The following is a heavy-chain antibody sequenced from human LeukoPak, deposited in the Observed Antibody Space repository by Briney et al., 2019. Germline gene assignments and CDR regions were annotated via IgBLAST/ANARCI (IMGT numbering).Heavy chain of an antibody. Sequence: SVKVSCKASGGTFSSYAISWVRQAPGQGLEWMGGIIPIFGTANYAQKLQGRVTMTTDTSTSTAYMELRSLRSDDTAVYYCARFEVRGVIIPLFDYWGQGTLVTVSS. J-gene: IGHJ4*02. CDR1: GGTFSSYA. V-gene: IGHV1-69*05. CDR3: ARFEVRGVIIPLFDY. CDR2: IIPIFGTA. D-gene: IGHD3-10*01.